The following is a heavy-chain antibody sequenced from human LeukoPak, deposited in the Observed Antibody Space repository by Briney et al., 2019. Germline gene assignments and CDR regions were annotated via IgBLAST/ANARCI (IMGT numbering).Heavy chain of an antibody. D-gene: IGHD3-10*01. CDR3: AKGFVRFGELLSIAYYFDY. CDR2: ISWNSGSI. Sequence: GGSLRLSCAASGFTFDDYAMHWVRQALGKGLEWVSGISWNSGSIGYADSVKGRFTISRDNAKNSLYLQMNSLRAEDTALYYCAKGFVRFGELLSIAYYFDYWGQGTLVTVSS. V-gene: IGHV3-9*01. CDR1: GFTFDDYA. J-gene: IGHJ4*02.